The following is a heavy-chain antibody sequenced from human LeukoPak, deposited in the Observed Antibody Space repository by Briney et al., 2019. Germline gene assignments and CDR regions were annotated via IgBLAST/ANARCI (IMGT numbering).Heavy chain of an antibody. V-gene: IGHV3-7*03. CDR3: APQGVSYSSGDEEKYFQH. CDR2: IKQDGSEK. J-gene: IGHJ1*01. CDR1: GFTFSSYA. D-gene: IGHD6-19*01. Sequence: GGSLRLSCAASGFTFSSYAMSWVRQAPGKGLEWVANIKQDGSEKYYVDSVKGRFTISRDNAKNSLYLQMNSLRAEDTAVYYCAPQGVSYSSGDEEKYFQHWGQGTLVTVSS.